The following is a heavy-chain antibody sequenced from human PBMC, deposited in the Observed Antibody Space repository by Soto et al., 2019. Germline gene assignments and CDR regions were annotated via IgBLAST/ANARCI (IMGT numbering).Heavy chain of an antibody. CDR2: ISSSSSYI. V-gene: IGHV3-21*01. D-gene: IGHD6-13*01. CDR3: ARDALAAAGTAY. Sequence: GGSLRLSCAASGFTFSSYSMNWVRQAPGKGLEWVSSISSSSSYIYYADSVKGRFTISRDNAKNSLYLQMNSLRAEDTAVYYCARDALAAAGTAYWGQANLVTVSS. J-gene: IGHJ4*02. CDR1: GFTFSSYS.